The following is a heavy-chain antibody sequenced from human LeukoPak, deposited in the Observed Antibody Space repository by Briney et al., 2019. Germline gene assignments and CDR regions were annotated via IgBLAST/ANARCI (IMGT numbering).Heavy chain of an antibody. CDR3: ARGSLGKFPPHF. D-gene: IGHD7-27*01. V-gene: IGHV3-21*01. J-gene: IGHJ3*01. CDR1: GFTFSSYS. Sequence: GGSLRLSCAASGFTFSSYSMNWVRQAPGKGLEWVSSISSSSSYIYYADSVKGRFTISRDNAQNSLYLQMNSLRAEDTAVYYCARGSLGKFPPHFWGQGTMVTVSS. CDR2: ISSSSSYI.